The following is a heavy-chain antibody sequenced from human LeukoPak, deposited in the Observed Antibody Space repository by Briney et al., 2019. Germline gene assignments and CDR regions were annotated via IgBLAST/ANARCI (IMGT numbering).Heavy chain of an antibody. V-gene: IGHV3-30-3*01. Sequence: LPGGSPRLSCAASGFSFSNYAMHWVRQAPGKGLEWVAVISYDGNNKYYADSVKGRFTISRDNSKKTLYLRMNSLRAEDTAVYSCARGHRALNGVALVGYFDNWGQGTLVTVSS. CDR1: GFSFSNYA. J-gene: IGHJ4*02. CDR2: ISYDGNNK. D-gene: IGHD3-3*01. CDR3: ARGHRALNGVALVGYFDN.